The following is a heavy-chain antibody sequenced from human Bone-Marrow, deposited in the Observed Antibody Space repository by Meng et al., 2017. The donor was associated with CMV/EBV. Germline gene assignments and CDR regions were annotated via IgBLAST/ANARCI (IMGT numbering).Heavy chain of an antibody. CDR2: INHSGST. D-gene: IGHD2-8*02. CDR3: ARGRYWVYYYGMAV. Sequence: GSLRLSCAVYGGSFSGYYWSWIRQPPGKGLEWIGEINHSGSTNYNPSLKSRVTISVDTSKNQFSLKLSSVTAADTAVYYCARGRYWVYYYGMAVWGQGTTVTVSS. CDR1: GGSFSGYY. V-gene: IGHV4-34*01. J-gene: IGHJ6*02.